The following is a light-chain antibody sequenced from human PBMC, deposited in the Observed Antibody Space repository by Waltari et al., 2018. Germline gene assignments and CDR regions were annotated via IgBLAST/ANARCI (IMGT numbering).Light chain of an antibody. CDR3: LQDYNYPIT. J-gene: IGKJ5*01. Sequence: IQMTQSPSSLSASVGDRVTITCRASQGIGNDLGWYQQKPGKAPKLLIYAASSLQSGVPSRFSGSGSDTDFTLTISSLQPEDFATYYCLQDYNYPITFGQGTRLDIK. V-gene: IGKV1-6*01. CDR1: QGIGND. CDR2: AAS.